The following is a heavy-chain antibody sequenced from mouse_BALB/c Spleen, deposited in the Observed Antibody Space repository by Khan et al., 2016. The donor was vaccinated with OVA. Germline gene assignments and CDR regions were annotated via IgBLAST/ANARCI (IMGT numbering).Heavy chain of an antibody. CDR2: INTSTGEP. V-gene: IGHV9-1*02. J-gene: IGHJ3*01. CDR1: GYTFTNFG. CDR3: ARGLNYYGSWFAY. D-gene: IGHD1-1*01. Sequence: QIQLVQSGPELKKPGETVKISCKASGYTFTNFGMNWVKQAPGKALKWMGWINTSTGEPTYADDFKGRFAFSLVTSAGTAYLQINNLKNEDMATYFCARGLNYYGSWFAYWGQGTLVTVSA.